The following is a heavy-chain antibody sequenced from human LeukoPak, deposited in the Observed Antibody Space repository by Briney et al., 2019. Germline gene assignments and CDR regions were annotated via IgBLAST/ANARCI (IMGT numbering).Heavy chain of an antibody. CDR3: AKDSYPGNFDY. CDR1: GFTFSSYA. D-gene: IGHD5-18*01. V-gene: IGHV3-23*01. CDR2: ISGSGGST. Sequence: GGSLRLSCAASGFTFSSYAMSWVRQAPGKGLKWVLAISGSGGSTYYADSVKGRFTISRDNSKNTLYLQMNSLRAEDTAVYYCAKDSYPGNFDYWGQGTLVTVSS. J-gene: IGHJ4*02.